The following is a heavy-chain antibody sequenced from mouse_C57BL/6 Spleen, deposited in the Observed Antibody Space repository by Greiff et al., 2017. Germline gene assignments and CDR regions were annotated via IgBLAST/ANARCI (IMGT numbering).Heavy chain of an antibody. J-gene: IGHJ2*01. Sequence: QVQLQQSGPELVKPGASVKLSCKASGYTFTSYDINWVKQRPGQGLEWIGWIYPRDGSTKYNEKFKGKATLTVYTSSSTAYMELHSLTSEDSAVYFCARNPYSNYGSPYYFDYWGQGTTLTVSS. CDR1: GYTFTSYD. D-gene: IGHD2-5*01. CDR3: ARNPYSNYGSPYYFDY. CDR2: IYPRDGST. V-gene: IGHV1-85*01.